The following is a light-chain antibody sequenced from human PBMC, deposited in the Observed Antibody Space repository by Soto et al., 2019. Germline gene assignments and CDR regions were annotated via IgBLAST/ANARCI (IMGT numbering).Light chain of an antibody. CDR1: SSDVGSYNL. J-gene: IGLJ3*02. Sequence: QPVLTQPASVSGSPGQSITISCTGTSSDVGSYNLVSWYQQHPGKAPKLMIYEVSKRPSGVSNRFSGSKSGNTASLTISGLQAEDEADYYCCSYAGSSTTSWVFGGGTQLTVL. CDR3: CSYAGSSTTSWV. CDR2: EVS. V-gene: IGLV2-23*02.